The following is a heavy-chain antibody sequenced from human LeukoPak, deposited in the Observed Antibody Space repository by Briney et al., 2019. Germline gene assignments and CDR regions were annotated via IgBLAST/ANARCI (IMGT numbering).Heavy chain of an antibody. V-gene: IGHV4-59*01. J-gene: IGHJ3*02. CDR1: GGTISSYY. Sequence: PSETLSLTCTVSGGTISSYYWSWIRQPPGKGLEWITYIDYVGNTNYNPSLKSRVSISADASKNQFSLKLSSVTAADTAVYYCARDRRRDLLHAFDIWGQGTMVTVSS. CDR2: IDYVGNT. D-gene: IGHD1-26*01. CDR3: ARDRRRDLLHAFDI.